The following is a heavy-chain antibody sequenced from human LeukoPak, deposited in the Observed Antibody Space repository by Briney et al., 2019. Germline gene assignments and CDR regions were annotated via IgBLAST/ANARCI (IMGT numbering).Heavy chain of an antibody. CDR1: GYTFTDHY. J-gene: IGHJ5*02. D-gene: IGHD4-17*01. CDR2: INPNSGDT. CDR3: ARGPVTPIQNWFDP. V-gene: IGHV1-2*06. Sequence: ASVTVSCKASGYTFTDHYIHWVRQAPGQGLEWMGRINPNSGDTNFAQKFQGRVTMTRDTSISTAFMELNILRSDDTAVYYCARGPVTPIQNWFDPWGQGTLVIVS.